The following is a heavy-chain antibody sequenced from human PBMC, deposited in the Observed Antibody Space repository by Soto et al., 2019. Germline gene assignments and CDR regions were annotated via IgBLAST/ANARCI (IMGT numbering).Heavy chain of an antibody. CDR2: IYYSGST. Sequence: PSETLSLTCTVSGGSISSSSYYWGWIRQPPGKGLEWIGSIYYSGSTYYNPSLKSRVTISVDTSKNQFSLKLSSVTAADTAVYYCARCLYYDILTGYYWDYYYGMDVWGQGTTVTVSS. D-gene: IGHD3-9*01. V-gene: IGHV4-39*01. J-gene: IGHJ6*02. CDR3: ARCLYYDILTGYYWDYYYGMDV. CDR1: GGSISSSSYY.